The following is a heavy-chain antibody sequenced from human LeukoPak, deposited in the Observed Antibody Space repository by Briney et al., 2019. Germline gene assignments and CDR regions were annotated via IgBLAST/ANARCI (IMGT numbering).Heavy chain of an antibody. J-gene: IGHJ4*02. Sequence: PSETLSLTCTVSGGSISSHYWSWIRQPPGKGLECIGYIYYSGSTNYNPSLKSRVTISVDTSKNQFSLKVSSVTAADTAVYYYARGDTIYYFDYWGQGTLVTVSS. D-gene: IGHD1-26*01. V-gene: IGHV4-59*11. CDR2: IYYSGST. CDR1: GGSISSHY. CDR3: ARGDTIYYFDY.